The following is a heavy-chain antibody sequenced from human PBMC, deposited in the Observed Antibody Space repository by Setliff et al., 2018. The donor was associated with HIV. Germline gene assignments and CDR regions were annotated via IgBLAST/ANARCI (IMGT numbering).Heavy chain of an antibody. V-gene: IGHV1-3*01. CDR2: INAGNGKT. Sequence: ASVKVSCKASGNTFTNHGIHWVRQAPGQRLEWMGWINAGNGKTRYSQKFQGRVTLTRDRSASTAYMELSSLRSEDTAVYYCARESRWVLAGDYWGQGTLVTVSS. D-gene: IGHD6-19*01. J-gene: IGHJ4*02. CDR3: ARESRWVLAGDY. CDR1: GNTFTNHG.